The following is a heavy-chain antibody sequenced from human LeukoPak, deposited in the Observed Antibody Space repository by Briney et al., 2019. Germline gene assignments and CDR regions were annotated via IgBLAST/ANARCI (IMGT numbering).Heavy chain of an antibody. J-gene: IGHJ4*02. D-gene: IGHD3-22*01. V-gene: IGHV3-23*01. Sequence: GESLRLSCAASGFTFSSYAMSWVRQAPGKGLEWVSAISGSGGSTYYADSVKGRFTISRDNSKNTLYLQMNSLRAEDTAVYYCAKRSMIVVDLPYDYWGQGALVTVSS. CDR2: ISGSGGST. CDR3: AKRSMIVVDLPYDY. CDR1: GFTFSSYA.